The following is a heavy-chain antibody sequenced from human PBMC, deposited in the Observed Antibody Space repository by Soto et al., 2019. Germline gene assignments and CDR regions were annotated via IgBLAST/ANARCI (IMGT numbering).Heavy chain of an antibody. D-gene: IGHD5-12*01. V-gene: IGHV1-2*02. Sequence: ASVKVSCKTSGDSFNDYYIHWVRQAPGQGLEWMGWINPNSGVTKYAQKFQGRVTVTRDTSIRTVYMELSSLRSDDTAVYCCARESGGATATLDYYYFYMDVWGKGTTVTVSS. J-gene: IGHJ6*03. CDR1: GDSFNDYY. CDR2: INPNSGVT. CDR3: ARESGGATATLDYYYFYMDV.